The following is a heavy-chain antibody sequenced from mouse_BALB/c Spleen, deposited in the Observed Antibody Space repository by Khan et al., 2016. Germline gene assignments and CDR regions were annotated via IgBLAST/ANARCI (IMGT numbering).Heavy chain of an antibody. J-gene: IGHJ2*01. CDR1: GFTFSNYW. CDR2: IRLKSNNYAT. Sequence: EVELVESGGGLVQPGGSMKLSCVASGFTFSNYWMNWVRQSPEKGLEWVAEIRLKSNNYATHYAESVKGRFTISRDDSKSSVYLQMNNLRAEDTGSYFCTRRGTGGFDYWGQGTTLTVSS. D-gene: IGHD2-14*01. CDR3: TRRGTGGFDY. V-gene: IGHV6-6*02.